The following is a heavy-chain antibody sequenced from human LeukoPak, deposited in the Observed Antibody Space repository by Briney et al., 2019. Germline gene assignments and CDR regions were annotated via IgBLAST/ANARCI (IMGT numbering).Heavy chain of an antibody. CDR2: ISYDGSNK. D-gene: IGHD3-10*01. V-gene: IGHV3-30*18. CDR1: GFTFSSYG. J-gene: IGHJ4*02. Sequence: GGSLRLSCAASGFTFSSYGMHWVRQAPGKGLEWVAVISYDGSNKYYADSVKGRFTISRDNSKSTLYLQMNSLRAEDTAVYYCAKGYYGSGSYLDYWGQGTLVTVSS. CDR3: AKGYYGSGSYLDY.